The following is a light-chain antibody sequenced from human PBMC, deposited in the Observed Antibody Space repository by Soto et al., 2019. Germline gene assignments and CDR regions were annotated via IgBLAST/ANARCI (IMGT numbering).Light chain of an antibody. J-gene: IGKJ5*01. CDR3: QQYGSSPPSVT. CDR1: QSVSSN. V-gene: IGKV3-20*01. CDR2: GAS. Sequence: EIVFTQNPGTLSLSPGDRATLSCRASQSVSSNLAWYQQKPGQAPRLLIYGASTRATGIPARFSGSGSGTEFTRTSRRLEPEDFAVYYWQQYGSSPPSVTFGQGTRLEIK.